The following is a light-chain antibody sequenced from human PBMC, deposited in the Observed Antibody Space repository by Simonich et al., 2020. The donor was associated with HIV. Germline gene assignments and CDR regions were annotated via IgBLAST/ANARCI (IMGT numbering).Light chain of an antibody. V-gene: IGLV3-25*03. CDR3: QSADSSGTYWV. Sequence: SYELTQPPSVSVSPGQTARITCSGDALPKQYAHWYQQKPGQAPVLVIYRDSERPSEIPVRFSGSRSGTIVTLTISGVQAEDEADYYCQSADSSGTYWVFGGGTKLTVL. J-gene: IGLJ3*02. CDR1: ALPKQY. CDR2: RDS.